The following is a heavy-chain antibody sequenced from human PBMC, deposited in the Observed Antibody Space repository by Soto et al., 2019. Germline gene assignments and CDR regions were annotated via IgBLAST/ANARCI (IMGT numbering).Heavy chain of an antibody. CDR2: ISAYNGNT. Sequence: QVPLVQSGAEVKKPGASVTVSCKTSGYTPTNYDIGWVRQAPGQGLEWMGWISAYNGNTNSAQKLQGRLTMTTDTSTRTANMELRRLRSDDTSVYYCGRALYRRGTYYAFDNWGQGNLVTVPS. CDR3: GRALYRRGTYYAFDN. J-gene: IGHJ4*02. V-gene: IGHV1-18*01. CDR1: GYTPTNYD. D-gene: IGHD1-26*01.